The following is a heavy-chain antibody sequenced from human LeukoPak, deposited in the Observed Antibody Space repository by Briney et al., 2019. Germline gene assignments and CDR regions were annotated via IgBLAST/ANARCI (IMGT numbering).Heavy chain of an antibody. Sequence: GGSLRLSCAASGLTFSSYGMHWVRQAPGKGLVWEAVIWYDGSNKYYADSVKGRFTISRDNSKNTLYLQMNSLRAEDTAVYYCARSYYYDSSHTVDYWGQGTLVTVSS. D-gene: IGHD3-22*01. CDR2: IWYDGSNK. V-gene: IGHV3-33*01. J-gene: IGHJ4*02. CDR1: GLTFSSYG. CDR3: ARSYYYDSSHTVDY.